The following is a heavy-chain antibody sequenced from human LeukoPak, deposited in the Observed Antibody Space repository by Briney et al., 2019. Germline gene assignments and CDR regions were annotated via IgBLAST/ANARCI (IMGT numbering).Heavy chain of an antibody. J-gene: IGHJ4*02. Sequence: SETLSLTCTVSGGSISSSSYYWGWIRQPPGKGLEWIGTIYYSGSTYYSPSLKSRVSISTDTSKNQFSLKLSSVTAADTAVYYCARHRGSGSYYVPFDYWGQGTLVTVSS. CDR2: IYYSGST. D-gene: IGHD3-10*01. CDR3: ARHRGSGSYYVPFDY. CDR1: GGSISSSSYY. V-gene: IGHV4-39*01.